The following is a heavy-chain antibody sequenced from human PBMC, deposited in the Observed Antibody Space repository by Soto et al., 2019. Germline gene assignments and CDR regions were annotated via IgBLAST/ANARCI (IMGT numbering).Heavy chain of an antibody. CDR3: ARVLSMVRGDPIDY. Sequence: QVQLQQWGAGLLKPSETLSLTCAVYGGSFSGYYWSWIRQPPGKGLEWIGEINHSGSTNYNPSLKSRVTISVDTSKNQFSLKLSSVTAADTAVYYCARVLSMVRGDPIDYWGQGTLVTVSS. V-gene: IGHV4-34*01. CDR1: GGSFSGYY. CDR2: INHSGST. D-gene: IGHD3-10*01. J-gene: IGHJ4*02.